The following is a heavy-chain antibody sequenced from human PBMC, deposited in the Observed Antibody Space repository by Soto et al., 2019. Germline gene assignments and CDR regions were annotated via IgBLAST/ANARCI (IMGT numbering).Heavy chain of an antibody. D-gene: IGHD6-19*01. CDR1: GFSFSRYG. Sequence: QVQLVESGGGVVQPGRSLRLACEASGFSFSRYGMHWVRQAPGKGLEWVAVIWFDGSNKHYADSVKGRFTISRDNSKNTLYLQMNSLRAEDTALYYCARENHNSGWPFDYWGQGTLVTVSS. J-gene: IGHJ4*01. CDR3: ARENHNSGWPFDY. CDR2: IWFDGSNK. V-gene: IGHV3-33*01.